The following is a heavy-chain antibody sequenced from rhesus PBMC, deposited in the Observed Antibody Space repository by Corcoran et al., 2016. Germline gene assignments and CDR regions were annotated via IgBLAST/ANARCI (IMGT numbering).Heavy chain of an antibody. CDR1: GFSFSDYY. J-gene: IGHJ4*01. CDR2: ISESGGNI. Sequence: EVQLVESGGGLAKPGGSLRLSCAASGFSFSDYYMYWVRQAPGKGPEWGSGISESGGNIDYADSVNGRFTSARDNAKNYLFLQMNSLRAEDTAVYYCTRESGHCTGSGCYTLGIDYWGQGVLVTVSS. D-gene: IGHD2-21*01. CDR3: TRESGHCTGSGCYTLGIDY. V-gene: IGHV3-100*02.